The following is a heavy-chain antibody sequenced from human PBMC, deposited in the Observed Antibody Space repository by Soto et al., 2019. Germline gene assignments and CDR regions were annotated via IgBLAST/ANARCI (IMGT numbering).Heavy chain of an antibody. Sequence: SETLSLTCTVSGGSISSYYWSWIRQPPGKGLEWIGEINHSGSTNYNPSLKSRFTISVDTSKNQFSLKLSSVTAADTAVYYYSPYYFDYWGQGTPVTVSS. V-gene: IGHV4-34*01. CDR3: SPYYFDY. J-gene: IGHJ4*02. CDR1: GGSISSYY. CDR2: INHSGST.